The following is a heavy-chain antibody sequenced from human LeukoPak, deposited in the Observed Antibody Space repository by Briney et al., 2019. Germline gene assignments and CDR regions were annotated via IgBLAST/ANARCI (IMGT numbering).Heavy chain of an antibody. V-gene: IGHV4-39*01. CDR1: SGSMTSSIYY. CDR2: MYYSGST. Sequence: SETLSLTCTVSSGSMTSSIYYWGWIRQPPGKGLEWIGSMYYSGSTYYNPSLKSRVTISVDTPKKQLSLKLNSVTAADTAIYYCARHNPSFDYWGQGTLVTVSS. CDR3: ARHNPSFDY. J-gene: IGHJ4*02.